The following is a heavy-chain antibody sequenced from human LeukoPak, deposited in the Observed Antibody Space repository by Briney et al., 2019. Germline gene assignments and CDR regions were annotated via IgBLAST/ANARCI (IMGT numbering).Heavy chain of an antibody. J-gene: IGHJ4*02. CDR3: AGDKWELFYFDY. Sequence: SETLSLTCAVSGGSISSSNWWSWVRPPPGKGLEWIGEIYHSGSTNYNPSLKSRVTISVDKSKNQFSLKLSSVTAADTAVYYCAGDKWELFYFDYWGQGTLVTVSS. CDR2: IYHSGST. D-gene: IGHD1-26*01. V-gene: IGHV4-4*02. CDR1: GGSISSSNW.